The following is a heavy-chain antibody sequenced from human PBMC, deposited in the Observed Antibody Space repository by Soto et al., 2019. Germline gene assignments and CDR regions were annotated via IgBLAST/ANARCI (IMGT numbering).Heavy chain of an antibody. Sequence: QVQLQESGPGLVKPSQTLSLTCTVSGGSISSGDYYWSWIRQPPGRGLEWIGYIYYSGSTYYNPSLKSRVTISVDTSKNHFSLKLSSVTAADTAVYYCARLPILHFNYGMDVWGQGTTVTVSS. J-gene: IGHJ6*02. D-gene: IGHD2-2*01. CDR3: ARLPILHFNYGMDV. V-gene: IGHV4-30-4*01. CDR1: GGSISSGDYY. CDR2: IYYSGST.